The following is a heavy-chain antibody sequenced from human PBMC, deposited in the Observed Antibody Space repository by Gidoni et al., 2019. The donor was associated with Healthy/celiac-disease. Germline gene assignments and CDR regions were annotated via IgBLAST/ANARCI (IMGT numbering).Heavy chain of an antibody. Sequence: QVQLQESGPGLVKPSETLSLTCTVSGGPISSYYWSWIRQPPGKGLEWIGYIYYSGSTNYNPSLKSRVTISVDTSKNQFSLKLSSVTAADTAVYYCARGRQGVNKRGFDYWGQGTLVTVSS. CDR3: ARGRQGVNKRGFDY. D-gene: IGHD3-10*01. CDR2: IYYSGST. J-gene: IGHJ4*02. CDR1: GGPISSYY. V-gene: IGHV4-59*01.